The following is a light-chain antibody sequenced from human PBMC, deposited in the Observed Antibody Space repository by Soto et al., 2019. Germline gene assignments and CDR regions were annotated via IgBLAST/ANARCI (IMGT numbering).Light chain of an antibody. V-gene: IGKV1-5*03. Sequence: DNQMTQSPSTLSASVGDRVTITCRASQSINNGLAWYQQKPGKAPKLLIYKASTLESGVPSRFSGSGSGTEFTLTISSLQPDDFATYYCQQYNSYSRTFGQGTKVDIK. CDR3: QQYNSYSRT. CDR2: KAS. J-gene: IGKJ1*01. CDR1: QSINNG.